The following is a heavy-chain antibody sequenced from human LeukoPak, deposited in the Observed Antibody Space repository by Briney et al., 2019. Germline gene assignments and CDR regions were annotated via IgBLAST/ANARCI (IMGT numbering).Heavy chain of an antibody. V-gene: IGHV3-48*03. J-gene: IGHJ4*02. CDR1: GFTFSSYE. CDR2: ISSSGSTI. D-gene: IGHD5-18*01. CDR3: AKRIQSAMAMGY. Sequence: GGSLRLSCAASGFTFSSYEMNWVRQAPGKGLEWVSYISSSGSTIYYADSVKGRFTISRDNSKNTMYLQMNSLRAEDTAVYYCAKRIQSAMAMGYWGQGTLVTVSS.